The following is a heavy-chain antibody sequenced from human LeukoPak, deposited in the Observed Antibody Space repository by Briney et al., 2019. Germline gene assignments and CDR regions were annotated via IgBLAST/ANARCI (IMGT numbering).Heavy chain of an antibody. CDR1: GFTFSSYA. D-gene: IGHD1-26*01. J-gene: IGHJ4*02. CDR3: ANCARGVGATSDY. CDR2: ISGSGGST. Sequence: GGSLRLSCAASGFTFSSYAMSWVRQAPGKGLEWVSAISGSGGSTYYADSVKGRFTISRDNSKNTLYLQMDSLRAEDTAVYYCANCARGVGATSDYWGQGTLVTVSS. V-gene: IGHV3-23*01.